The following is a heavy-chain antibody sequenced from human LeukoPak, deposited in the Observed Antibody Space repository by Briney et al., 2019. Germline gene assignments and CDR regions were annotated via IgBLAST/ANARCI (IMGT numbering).Heavy chain of an antibody. CDR2: VYYSGST. J-gene: IGHJ4*02. CDR1: GGPISTYY. CDR3: ARGLYSFGSGGYYYDY. Sequence: PSETLSLTCTVSGGPISTYYWSWIRQTPGKGLEYIGYVYYSGSTNYNPSLKSRVSMSVDRSKNKFSLKLNSVTAADTAVYYCARGLYSFGSGGYYYDYWGQGTLVTVSS. D-gene: IGHD3-22*01. V-gene: IGHV4-59*01.